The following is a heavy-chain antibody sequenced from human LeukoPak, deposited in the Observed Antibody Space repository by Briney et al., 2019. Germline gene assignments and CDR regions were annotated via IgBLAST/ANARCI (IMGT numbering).Heavy chain of an antibody. CDR3: ARDAFGAIDY. V-gene: IGHV3-30*19. Sequence: GGSLRLSCAASGFNFSTYGMHWVRQAPGKGLEWVAVMSYDGSDIHYTDSVKGRFTISRDNSKNTLYLQMNSLRTEDTAVYYCARDAFGAIDYWGQGTLVTVSS. CDR1: GFNFSTYG. J-gene: IGHJ4*02. CDR2: MSYDGSDI. D-gene: IGHD3-3*01.